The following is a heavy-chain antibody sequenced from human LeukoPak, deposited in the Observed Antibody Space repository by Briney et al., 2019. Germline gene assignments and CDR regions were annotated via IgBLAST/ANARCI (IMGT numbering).Heavy chain of an antibody. J-gene: IGHJ4*02. D-gene: IGHD3-10*01. CDR3: ARDRGRYYGSGSYYWYFDY. CDR1: GGSISSYY. CDR2: IYYSGST. V-gene: IGHV4-59*01. Sequence: PSETLSLTCTVSGGSISSYYWSWIRQPPGKGLEWIGYIYYSGSTNYNPSLKSRVTISVDTSKNQFSLKLSSVTAADTAVYYCARDRGRYYGSGSYYWYFDYWGQGTLVTVSS.